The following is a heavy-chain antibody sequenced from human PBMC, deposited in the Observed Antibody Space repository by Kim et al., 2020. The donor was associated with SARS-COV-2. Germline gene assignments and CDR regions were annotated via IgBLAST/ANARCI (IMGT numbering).Heavy chain of an antibody. Sequence: SQTLSLTCAISGDSVSSNSAAWNWIRQSPSRGLEWLGRTYYRSKWYNDYAVSVKSRITINPDTSKNQFSLQLNSVTPEDTAVYYCARGASEYSSGWYHYYYGMDVWGQGTTVTVSS. CDR3: ARGASEYSSGWYHYYYGMDV. CDR1: GDSVSSNSAA. V-gene: IGHV6-1*01. D-gene: IGHD6-19*01. J-gene: IGHJ6*02. CDR2: TYYRSKWYN.